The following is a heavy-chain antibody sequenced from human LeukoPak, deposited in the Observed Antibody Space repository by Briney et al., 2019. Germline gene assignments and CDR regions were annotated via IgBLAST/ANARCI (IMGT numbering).Heavy chain of an antibody. CDR2: ISSSGSTI. CDR3: ARRAGSYSHSYDY. Sequence: PGGSLRLSCAASGFTFSSYEMNWVRQAPGKGLEWVSYISSSGSTIYYADSVKGRFTISRDNAKNSLYLQMSSLRAEDTAVYYCARRAGSYSHSYDYWGQGTLVTVSS. D-gene: IGHD2-15*01. J-gene: IGHJ4*02. V-gene: IGHV3-48*03. CDR1: GFTFSSYE.